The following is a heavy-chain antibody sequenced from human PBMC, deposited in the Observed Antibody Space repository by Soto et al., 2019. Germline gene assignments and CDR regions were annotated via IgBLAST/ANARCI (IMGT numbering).Heavy chain of an antibody. V-gene: IGHV3-48*01. CDR1: GFTFSSYS. CDR2: ISSSRRTI. J-gene: IGHJ4*02. D-gene: IGHD2-21*01. Sequence: EVQLVESGGGLVQPGGSLRLSCAASGFTFSSYSMNWVRQXXXXXXXXXSYISSSRRTIYYADSVKGRFTISRDNAKXXXXXXXXXXXXXXXXXXXXXXXXXXXXXXXXSLDYWGQGTLVTVSS. CDR3: XXXXXXXXXXXXSLDY.